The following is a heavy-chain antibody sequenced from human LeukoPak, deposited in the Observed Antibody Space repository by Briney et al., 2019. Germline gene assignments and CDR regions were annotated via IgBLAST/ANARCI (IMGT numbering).Heavy chain of an antibody. CDR1: GFTFSNYW. Sequence: PGGSLRLSCAASGFTFSNYWMHWVRQTPGKGLVCVSRIISDGSSTSYADSVKGRFTISRDNAKNTLYLQMNSLRAEDTAVYYCARDGSLPDYWGQGTLVTVSS. CDR2: IISDGSST. CDR3: ARDGSLPDY. V-gene: IGHV3-74*01. J-gene: IGHJ4*02.